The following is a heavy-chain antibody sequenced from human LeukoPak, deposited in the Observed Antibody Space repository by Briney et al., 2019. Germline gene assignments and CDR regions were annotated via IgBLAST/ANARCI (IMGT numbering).Heavy chain of an antibody. CDR2: ISGSGGST. Sequence: GGSLTLSCAASGFTFSSYAMSFVRQAPGKGLEWVSGISGSGGSTYYADSVKGRFTISRDNSKNTLYLQMNSLRAEDTAVYYCAKQELGMIYYYGMDVWGQGTTVTVSS. CDR3: AKQELGMIYYYGMDV. V-gene: IGHV3-23*01. D-gene: IGHD7-27*01. CDR1: GFTFSSYA. J-gene: IGHJ6*02.